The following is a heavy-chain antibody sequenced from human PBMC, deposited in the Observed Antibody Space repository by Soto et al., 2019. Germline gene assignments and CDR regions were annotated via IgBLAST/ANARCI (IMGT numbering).Heavy chain of an antibody. CDR1: GFSFSTYW. J-gene: IGHJ4*02. V-gene: IGHV3-7*01. CDR2: IKKDGSEK. D-gene: IGHD6-19*01. Sequence: EVQLVESGGXLVQPRGSLXLSCAASGFSFSTYWMNWVRQAPGKGLEWVAIIKKDGSEKLYVDSVKGRFTISRDNARNSLYLEMNSLRAEDTAVYYCVAGSGWLPDFWGQGTLVTVSS. CDR3: VAGSGWLPDF.